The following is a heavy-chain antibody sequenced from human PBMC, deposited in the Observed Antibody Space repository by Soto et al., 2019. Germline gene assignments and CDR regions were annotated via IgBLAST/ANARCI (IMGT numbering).Heavy chain of an antibody. CDR2: IFSNDEK. V-gene: IGHV2-26*01. CDR3: ARILFGRSVAGGYFYMDV. CDR1: GFSLSNGKVG. D-gene: IGHD6-19*01. Sequence: HVTLKESGPVLVKPTETLTLTCTVSGFSLSNGKVGVSWIRQPPGKALEWLAHIFSNDEKSYRTSLKSRLTISEDTSKSQVVRTMTNVDAVDTATYYCARILFGRSVAGGYFYMDVWGKGTTVTVSS. J-gene: IGHJ6*03.